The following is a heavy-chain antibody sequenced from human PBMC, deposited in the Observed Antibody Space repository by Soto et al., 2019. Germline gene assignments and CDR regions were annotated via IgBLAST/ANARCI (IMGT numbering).Heavy chain of an antibody. J-gene: IGHJ4*02. Sequence: SETLSLTCTVSGGSISSSSYYWGWIRQPPGKGLEWIGSIYYSGSTYYNPSLKSRVTISVDTSKNQFSLKLSSVTAADTAVYYCASQDRYYGSGSYWVDYWGQGTLVTVSS. CDR2: IYYSGST. CDR3: ASQDRYYGSGSYWVDY. D-gene: IGHD3-10*01. CDR1: GGSISSSSYY. V-gene: IGHV4-39*01.